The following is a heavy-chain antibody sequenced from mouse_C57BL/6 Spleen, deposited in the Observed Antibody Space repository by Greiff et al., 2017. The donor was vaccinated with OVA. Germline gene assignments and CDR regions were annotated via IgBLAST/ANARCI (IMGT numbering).Heavy chain of an antibody. CDR2: ISSGSSTI. CDR1: GFTFSDYG. CDR3: ASGSGPFAY. V-gene: IGHV5-17*01. D-gene: IGHD3-2*02. Sequence: VQLQQSGGGLVKPGGSLKLSCAASGFTFSDYGMHWVRQAPEKGLEWVAYISSGSSTIYYADTVKGRFTISRDNAKNTLFLQMTSLRSEDTAMYYCASGSGPFAYWGQGTLVTVSA. J-gene: IGHJ3*01.